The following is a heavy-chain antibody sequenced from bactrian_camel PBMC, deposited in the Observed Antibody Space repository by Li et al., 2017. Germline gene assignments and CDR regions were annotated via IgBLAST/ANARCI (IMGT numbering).Heavy chain of an antibody. J-gene: IGHJ4*01. D-gene: IGHD3*01. CDR1: GFTFSSYD. Sequence: VQLVESGGGLVQPGGSLRLSCAASGFTFSSYDMAWVRQAPGKGLEWVSGISSGGGSTYYADSVEGRFTISRDNAKNTLYLQLNSLKTEDTAMYYCASGMTTVQALGVMISPNIWGRGTQGTV. V-gene: IGHV3S40*01. CDR3: ASGMTTVQALGVMISPNI. CDR2: ISSGGGST.